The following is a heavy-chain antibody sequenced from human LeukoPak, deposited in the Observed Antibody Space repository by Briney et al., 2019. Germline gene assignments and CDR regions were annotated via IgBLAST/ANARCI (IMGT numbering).Heavy chain of an antibody. D-gene: IGHD6-19*01. CDR1: GFTFDKAW. V-gene: IGHV3-15*01. Sequence: GGSLRLSCAASGFTFDKAWMTWVRQAPGKGLEWVGRIKSKIHGGTIDYAAPVKGRFTISRDDSENTVYLQMSSLRTEDTAMYYCASSIAVAGTLGYWGQGTLVTVSS. CDR3: ASSIAVAGTLGY. J-gene: IGHJ4*02. CDR2: IKSKIHGGTI.